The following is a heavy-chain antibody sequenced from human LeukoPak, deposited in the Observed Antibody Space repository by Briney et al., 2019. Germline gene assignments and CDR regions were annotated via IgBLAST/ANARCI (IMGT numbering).Heavy chain of an antibody. CDR3: ARAYEMTTVTTVGY. CDR1: GFTFSSYG. CDR2: IRYDGSNK. J-gene: IGHJ4*02. D-gene: IGHD4-17*01. Sequence: GGSLRLSCAASGFTFSSYGMHWVRQAPGKGLEWVAFIRYDGSNKYYADSVKGRFTISRDNSKNTLYLQMNSLRAEDTAVYYCARAYEMTTVTTVGYWGQGTLVTVSS. V-gene: IGHV3-30*02.